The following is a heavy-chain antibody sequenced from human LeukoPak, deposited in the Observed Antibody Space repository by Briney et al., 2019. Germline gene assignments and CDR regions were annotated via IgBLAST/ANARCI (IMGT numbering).Heavy chain of an antibody. CDR1: GFTFSSYA. J-gene: IGHJ4*02. V-gene: IGHV3-30*04. CDR2: ISYDGSNK. CDR3: ARDYDYEDAGGFDY. Sequence: PGGSLRLSCAASGFTFSSYAIHWVRQAPSKGLEWVAVISYDGSNKYYADSVKGRFTISRDNSKNTLYLQMNSLRAEDTAVYYCARDYDYEDAGGFDYWGQGTLVTVSS. D-gene: IGHD3-22*01.